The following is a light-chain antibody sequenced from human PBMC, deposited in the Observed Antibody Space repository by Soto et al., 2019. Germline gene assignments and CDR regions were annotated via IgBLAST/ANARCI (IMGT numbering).Light chain of an antibody. CDR2: GAS. Sequence: EIVLTQSPGTLSLSPGERATLSCRASQSVSSSYLAWYQQKPGQAPRLPIYGASNRATGIPDRFSGSVSGTDFTLTISRLEPEDFAVYYCQQYGSSPIFSFGPGTKVDIK. J-gene: IGKJ3*01. V-gene: IGKV3-20*01. CDR1: QSVSSSY. CDR3: QQYGSSPIFS.